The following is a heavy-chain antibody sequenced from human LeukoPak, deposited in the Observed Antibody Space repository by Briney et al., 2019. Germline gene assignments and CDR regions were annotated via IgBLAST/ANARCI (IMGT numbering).Heavy chain of an antibody. CDR3: ARAPYYYYYGMDV. V-gene: IGHV1-18*01. CDR1: GHTFTSYG. CDR2: ISAYNGNT. Sequence: ASVKVSCKASGHTFTSYGISWVRQAPGQGLEWMGWISAYNGNTNYAQKLQGRVTMTTDTSTSTAYMELRSLRSDDTAVYYCARAPYYYYYGMDVWGQGTTVTVSS. J-gene: IGHJ6*02.